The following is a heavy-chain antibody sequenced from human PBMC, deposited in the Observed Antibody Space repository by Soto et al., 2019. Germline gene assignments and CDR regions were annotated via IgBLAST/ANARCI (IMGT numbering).Heavy chain of an antibody. Sequence: PGGSLRLSCAASGFTFRSYSMNWVRQAPGKGLEWVSYISSSNRTINYADSVKGRFIISRDNAKNSLCLQMHSLRDEDTAVYYCAREGWPLLQTGMDVWGQGTTVTAP. V-gene: IGHV3-48*02. J-gene: IGHJ6*02. CDR3: AREGWPLLQTGMDV. D-gene: IGHD2-15*01. CDR2: ISSSNRTI. CDR1: GFTFRSYS.